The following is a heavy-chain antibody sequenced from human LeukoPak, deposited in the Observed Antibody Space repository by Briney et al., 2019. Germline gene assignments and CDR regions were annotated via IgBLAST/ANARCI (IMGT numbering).Heavy chain of an antibody. CDR1: GFTVSSNY. J-gene: IGHJ2*01. Sequence: GGSLRLSCAASGFTVSSNYMSWVRQAPGKGLEWVSVIYSGGSTYYADSVMGRFTISRDNSKNTLYLQMNGLRAEDTAVYYCARARGSQRYFDLWGRGTLVTVSS. V-gene: IGHV3-53*01. CDR3: ARARGSQRYFDL. CDR2: IYSGGST. D-gene: IGHD1-26*01.